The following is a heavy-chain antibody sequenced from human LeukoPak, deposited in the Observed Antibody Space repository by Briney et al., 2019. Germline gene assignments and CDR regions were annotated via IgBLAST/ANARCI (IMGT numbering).Heavy chain of an antibody. CDR1: GSSLNNHY. CDR2: INHSGGT. CDR3: ARGPAAVHP. V-gene: IGHV4-34*01. D-gene: IGHD6-13*01. Sequence: SETLSLTCAVYGSSLNNHYWIWIRQPPGKGLEWIGEINHSGGTNYNRSLESRVTISVDTSKSQFFLKLSSVTDADTAVYFCARGPAAVHPWGQGTLVTVSS. J-gene: IGHJ5*02.